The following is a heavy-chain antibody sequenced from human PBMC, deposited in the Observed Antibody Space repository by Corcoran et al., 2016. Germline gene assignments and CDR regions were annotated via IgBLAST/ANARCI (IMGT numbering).Heavy chain of an antibody. CDR1: GGSISSHY. CDR2: MYNGGST. Sequence: QVQLQESGPGLVKPSETLSLTCTVSGGSISSHYWSWIRQPPGKGLEWIGYMYNGGSTNYNPSLKSRVTISVDTSKNQFSLKLTSLTAADTAVYYCARGWMGEGYWGQGTLVTVSS. J-gene: IGHJ4*02. V-gene: IGHV4-59*11. D-gene: IGHD3-16*01. CDR3: ARGWMGEGY.